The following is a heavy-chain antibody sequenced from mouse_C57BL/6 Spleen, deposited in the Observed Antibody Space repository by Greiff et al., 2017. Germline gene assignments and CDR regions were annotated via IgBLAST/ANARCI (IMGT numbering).Heavy chain of an antibody. V-gene: IGHV5-9*01. CDR2: ISGGGGNT. D-gene: IGHD2-5*01. CDR3: ARHGSYIIYFAY. Sequence: EVKLVESGGGLVKPGGSLKLSCAASGFTFSSYTMSWVRQTPEKRLEWVATISGGGGNTYYPDSVKGRFTISRDNAKNTLYLQMSSLRSEDTALYYCARHGSYIIYFAYWGQGTLVTVSA. CDR1: GFTFSSYT. J-gene: IGHJ3*01.